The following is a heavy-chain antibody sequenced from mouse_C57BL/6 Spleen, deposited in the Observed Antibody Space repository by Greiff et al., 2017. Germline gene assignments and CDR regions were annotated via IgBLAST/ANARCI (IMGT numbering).Heavy chain of an antibody. CDR1: GYTFTSYW. CDR2: IDPSDSYT. CDR3: ARLTGWYFGV. D-gene: IGHD1-1*01. J-gene: IGHJ1*03. Sequence: QVQLQQPGAELVMPGASVKLSCKASGYTFTSYWMHWVKQRPGQGLEWIGEIDPSDSYTNYNQKFKGKSTLTVDKSSSTAYMQLSSLASEDSAVYYCARLTGWYFGVWGTGTTVTVSS. V-gene: IGHV1-69*01.